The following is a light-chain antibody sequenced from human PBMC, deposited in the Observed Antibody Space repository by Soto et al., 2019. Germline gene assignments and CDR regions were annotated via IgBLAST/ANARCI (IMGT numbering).Light chain of an antibody. Sequence: QSVLTQPPSASGTPGQRVTISCSGSSSNIGSNYVYWYQQLPGTAPKLLIYRNNQRPSGVPDRFSGSKSGTSASLAISGLRSEAEADHYCAAWDDSLSGSYVFGTGTKVTVL. V-gene: IGLV1-47*01. CDR2: RNN. CDR3: AAWDDSLSGSYV. CDR1: SSNIGSNY. J-gene: IGLJ1*01.